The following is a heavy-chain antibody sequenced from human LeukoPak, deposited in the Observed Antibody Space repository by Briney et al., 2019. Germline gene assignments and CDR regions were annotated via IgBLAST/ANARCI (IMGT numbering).Heavy chain of an antibody. D-gene: IGHD6-13*01. J-gene: IGHJ6*03. CDR1: GFTFSSYW. V-gene: IGHV3-7*01. CDR2: IKQDGSEK. Sequence: GGSLRLSCAASGFTFSSYWMSWVRQAPGKGLEWVANIKQDGSEKYYVDSVEGRSTISRDNAKNSLYLQMNSLRAEDTAVYYCAKWEQLVSLHHYYYYMDVWGKGTTVTVSS. CDR3: AKWEQLVSLHHYYYYMDV.